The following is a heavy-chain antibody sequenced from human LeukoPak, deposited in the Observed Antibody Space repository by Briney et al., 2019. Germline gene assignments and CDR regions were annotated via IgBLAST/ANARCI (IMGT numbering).Heavy chain of an antibody. CDR1: GGSISSSSYY. CDR3: ARDPRGGGMDV. Sequence: SETLSLTCTVSGGSISSSSYYWGWIRQPPGKGLEWIGSIYYSGSTYYNPSLKSRVTISVDTSKNQFSLKLSSVTAADTAVYYCARDPRGGGMDVWGQGTTVTVSS. CDR2: IYYSGST. V-gene: IGHV4-39*07. D-gene: IGHD3-16*01. J-gene: IGHJ6*02.